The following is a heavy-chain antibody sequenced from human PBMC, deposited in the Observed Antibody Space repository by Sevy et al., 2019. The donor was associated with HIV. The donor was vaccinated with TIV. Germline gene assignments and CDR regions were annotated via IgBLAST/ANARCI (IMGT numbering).Heavy chain of an antibody. D-gene: IGHD5-18*01. V-gene: IGHV4-59*01. Sequence: SETLSLTCTVSGGSISSYYWSWIRQPPGKGLEWIGYIYYSGSTNYNPSLNSRVTISVDTSKNQFSLKLSSVTAADTAVYYCAREADTAMVSSYFDYWGQGTLVTVSS. CDR2: IYYSGST. CDR1: GGSISSYY. CDR3: AREADTAMVSSYFDY. J-gene: IGHJ4*02.